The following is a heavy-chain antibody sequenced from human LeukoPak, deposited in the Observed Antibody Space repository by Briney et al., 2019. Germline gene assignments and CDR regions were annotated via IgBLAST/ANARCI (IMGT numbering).Heavy chain of an antibody. CDR3: ARVGEGRYYQYYYMDV. J-gene: IGHJ6*03. V-gene: IGHV3-64*01. Sequence: GGSLRLACAASGFTFSSYSMNWVRQAPGKGLEYVSAISKNGGNTYYANSVKGRFSISRDNSKNTLYLQMGSLRTEDMAVYYCARVGEGRYYQYYYMDVWGKGTTVTVSS. CDR1: GFTFSSYS. CDR2: ISKNGGNT. D-gene: IGHD1-26*01.